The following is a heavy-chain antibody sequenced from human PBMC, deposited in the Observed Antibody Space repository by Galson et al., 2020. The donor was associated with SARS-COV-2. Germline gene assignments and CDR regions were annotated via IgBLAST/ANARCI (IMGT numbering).Heavy chain of an antibody. CDR3: HGSGNYGFDQ. Sequence: HGESLKISCKGSGYNFDNYWINWVRQMPGKGLEWMGRIDPSDSYTRYSPAFQGHVTISVDKSINTSYLQWSSLKASDTATYYCHGSGNYGFDQWGQGTLVTLSS. CDR1: GYNFDNYW. V-gene: IGHV5-10-1*01. J-gene: IGHJ4*02. D-gene: IGHD3-10*01. CDR2: IDPSDSYT.